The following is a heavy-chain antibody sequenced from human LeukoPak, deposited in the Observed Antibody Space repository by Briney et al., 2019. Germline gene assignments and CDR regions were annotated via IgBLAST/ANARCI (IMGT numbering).Heavy chain of an antibody. D-gene: IGHD6-19*01. CDR2: ISVYNGNT. J-gene: IGHJ4*02. CDR3: ARVAIAVADPPDY. CDR1: GYTFTSYG. V-gene: IGHV1-18*01. Sequence: ASVKVSCKASGYTFTSYGISWVRQAPGQGLEWMGWISVYNGNTYYAQKVQGRVTITADKSTSTAYMELSSLRSEDTAVYYCARVAIAVADPPDYWGQGTLVTVSS.